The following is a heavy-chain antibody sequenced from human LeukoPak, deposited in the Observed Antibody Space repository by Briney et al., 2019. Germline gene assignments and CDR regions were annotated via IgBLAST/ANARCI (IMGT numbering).Heavy chain of an antibody. CDR2: IYPGDSDT. CDR3: ARHSRSPPGDKWELSS. V-gene: IGHV5-51*01. J-gene: IGHJ4*02. CDR1: GYSFTSYW. D-gene: IGHD1-26*01. Sequence: GESLKISCKGCGYSFTSYWIGWVRQMPGKGLEWMGIIYPGDSDTRYSPSFQGQVTISADKSISTAYLQWSSLKASDTAMYYCARHSRSPPGDKWELSSWGQGTLVTVSS.